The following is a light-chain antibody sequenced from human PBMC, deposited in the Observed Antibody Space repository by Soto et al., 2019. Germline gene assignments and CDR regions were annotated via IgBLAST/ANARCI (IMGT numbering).Light chain of an antibody. CDR2: GAS. Sequence: EIVLTQSPGTLSLSPGERATLSCRASQSVSSSYLAWYQQKPGQAPRLLIYGASSRATGIPDRFSGSGSGTDFTLNISRLEAEDFAVYYCQQYGSSHTFGQGTKVEIK. CDR1: QSVSSSY. V-gene: IGKV3-20*01. CDR3: QQYGSSHT. J-gene: IGKJ1*01.